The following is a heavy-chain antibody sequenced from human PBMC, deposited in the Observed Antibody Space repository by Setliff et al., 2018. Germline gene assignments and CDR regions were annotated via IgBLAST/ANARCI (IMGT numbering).Heavy chain of an antibody. CDR3: LRLVRYCSRTSCQRTSGDEV. D-gene: IGHD2-15*01. J-gene: IGHJ4*02. CDR1: GYTFTESI. V-gene: IGHV1-18*01. CDR2: IGVYSGNT. Sequence: GASVKVSCKASGYTFTESIVSWVRQAPGQGLEWLGWIGVYSGNTYTAQRFQGRVTMTTDTSTNMAYLELRGLRSDDTAEYYCLRLVRYCSRTSCQRTSGDEVWGQGTLVTVSS.